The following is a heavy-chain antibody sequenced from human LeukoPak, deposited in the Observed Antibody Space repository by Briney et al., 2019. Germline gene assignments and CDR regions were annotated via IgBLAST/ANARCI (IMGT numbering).Heavy chain of an antibody. J-gene: IGHJ4*02. Sequence: SETLSLTCAVSGVSFNGYYWSSIRQPPGKEPEWIGEIGHSGSTSYNPSLNSRVTISLETSKNQFFLKLNFVTAADTAIYYCTRTSPGVPLDVWGRGILVTVSS. CDR1: GVSFNGYY. V-gene: IGHV4-34*01. CDR3: TRTSPGVPLDV. CDR2: IGHSGST. D-gene: IGHD7-27*01.